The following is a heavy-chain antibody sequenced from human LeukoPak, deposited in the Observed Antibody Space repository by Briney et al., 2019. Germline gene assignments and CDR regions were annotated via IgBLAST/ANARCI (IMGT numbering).Heavy chain of an antibody. V-gene: IGHV3-7*01. Sequence: PGGSLRLSRAASGFTFSSYWMSWVRQAPGKGLEWVANIKQDGSEKYYVDSVKGRFTISRDNAKNSLYLQMNSLRTEDTAVYYCARRGPAPDCTRTSCYQTSPNYYYYYMDVWGKGTTVTVSS. CDR1: GFTFSSYW. D-gene: IGHD2-2*01. J-gene: IGHJ6*03. CDR3: ARRGPAPDCTRTSCYQTSPNYYYYYMDV. CDR2: IKQDGSEK.